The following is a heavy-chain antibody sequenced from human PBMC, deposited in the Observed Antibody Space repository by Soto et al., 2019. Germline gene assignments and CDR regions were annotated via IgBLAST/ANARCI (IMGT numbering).Heavy chain of an antibody. CDR2: INHSGST. CDR3: ASEGYYYDSSGYYGAFDI. J-gene: IGHJ3*02. Sequence: SETLSLTCAVYGGSFSGYYWSWIRQPPGKGLEWIGEINHSGSTNYNPSLKSRVTISVDTSKNQFSLKLSSVTAADTAVYYCASEGYYYDSSGYYGAFDIWGQGTMVT. CDR1: GGSFSGYY. V-gene: IGHV4-34*01. D-gene: IGHD3-22*01.